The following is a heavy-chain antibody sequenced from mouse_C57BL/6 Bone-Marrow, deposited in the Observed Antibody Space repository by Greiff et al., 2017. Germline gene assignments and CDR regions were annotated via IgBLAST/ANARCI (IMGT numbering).Heavy chain of an antibody. J-gene: IGHJ4*01. D-gene: IGHD1-1*01. CDR2: IYPGNGDT. CDR3: AREYYYGSSYAMDY. CDR1: GYTFTSYN. Sequence: QVQLKESGAELVRPGASVKMSCKASGYTFTSYNMHWVKQTPRQGLEWIGAIYPGNGDTSYNQKFKGKATLTVDKSSSTAYMQLSSLTSEDSAVYVCAREYYYGSSYAMDYWGQGTAVTVSS. V-gene: IGHV1-12*01.